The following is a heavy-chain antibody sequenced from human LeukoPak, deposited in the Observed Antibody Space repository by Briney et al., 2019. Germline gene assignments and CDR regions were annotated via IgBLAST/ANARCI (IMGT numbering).Heavy chain of an antibody. D-gene: IGHD4-17*01. V-gene: IGHV1-24*01. CDR1: GYTLTELS. J-gene: IGHJ6*03. Sequence: ASVKVSCKVSGYTLTELSMHWVRQAPGKGLEWMGGFDPEDGETIYAQKFQGRVTITTYESTSTAYLELRSLRSEDTAVSYCARSDPPPGYGDYIYYYYMDVWGKGTTVTVSS. CDR2: FDPEDGET. CDR3: ARSDPPPGYGDYIYYYYMDV.